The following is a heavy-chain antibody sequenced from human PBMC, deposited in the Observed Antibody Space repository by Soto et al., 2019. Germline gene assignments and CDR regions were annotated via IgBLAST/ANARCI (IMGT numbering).Heavy chain of an antibody. CDR2: ISSSGSTI. D-gene: IGHD5-12*01. CDR3: ARDLNRYRSGYDNDAFDI. CDR1: GFTFSDYY. J-gene: IGHJ3*02. V-gene: IGHV3-11*01. Sequence: GGSLRLSCAASGFTFSDYYMSWIRQAPGKGLEWVSYISSSGSTIYYADSVKGRFTISRDNAKNSLYLQMNSLRAEDTAVYYCARDLNRYRSGYDNDAFDIWGQGTMVTVSS.